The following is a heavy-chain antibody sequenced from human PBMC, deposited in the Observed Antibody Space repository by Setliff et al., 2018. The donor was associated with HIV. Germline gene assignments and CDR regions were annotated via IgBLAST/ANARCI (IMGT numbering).Heavy chain of an antibody. CDR3: TTVHYCSSSRCYIIDY. V-gene: IGHV3-15*01. CDR1: GFTFSNAW. J-gene: IGHJ4*02. D-gene: IGHD2-2*02. Sequence: GGSLRLSCAASGFTFSNAWMNWVRQAPGKGLEWVGRIKSKTDGWTTDCAAPVKGRFTISRDDSKNTLYLQMNSLKTEDTAVYYCTTVHYCSSSRCYIIDYWGQGTLVTVSS. CDR2: IKSKTDGWTT.